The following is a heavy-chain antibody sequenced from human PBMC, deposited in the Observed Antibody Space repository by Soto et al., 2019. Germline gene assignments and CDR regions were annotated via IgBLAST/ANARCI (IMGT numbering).Heavy chain of an antibody. CDR1: GGSISSSNW. Sequence: SETLSLTCAVSGGSISSSNWWSWVRQPPGKGLEWIGEIYHSGSTNYNPSLKSRVTISVDKSKNQFSLKLSSVTAADTALYYCAKNQERELPRVIDFWGQGTLVTVSS. CDR2: IYHSGST. CDR3: AKNQERELPRVIDF. J-gene: IGHJ4*02. V-gene: IGHV4-4*02. D-gene: IGHD1-7*01.